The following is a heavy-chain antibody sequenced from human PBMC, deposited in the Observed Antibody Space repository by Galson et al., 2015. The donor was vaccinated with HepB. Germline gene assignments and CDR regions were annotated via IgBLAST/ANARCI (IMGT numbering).Heavy chain of an antibody. Sequence: CAISGDSVSSNSAAWNWIRQSPSRGLEWLGRTYYRSKWYNDYAVSVKSRITINPDTSKNQFSLQLNSVTPEDTAVYYCARALNGYWGSSYYYYYMDVWGKGTTVTVSS. V-gene: IGHV6-1*01. CDR3: ARALNGYWGSSYYYYYMDV. D-gene: IGHD7-27*01. CDR1: GDSVSSNSAA. CDR2: TYYRSKWYN. J-gene: IGHJ6*03.